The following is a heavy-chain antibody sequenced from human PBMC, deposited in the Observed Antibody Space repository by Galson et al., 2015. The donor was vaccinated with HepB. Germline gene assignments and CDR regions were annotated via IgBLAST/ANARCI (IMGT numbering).Heavy chain of an antibody. Sequence: SVKVSCKASGYTFTSYGISWVRQAPGQGLEWMGWISAYNGNTNYAQKLQGRVTMTTDTSTSTAYMELRSLRSDDTAVYYCARIYYYDSSGYYLKGRGELDYWGQGTLVTVSS. D-gene: IGHD3-22*01. CDR1: GYTFTSYG. J-gene: IGHJ4*02. CDR2: ISAYNGNT. CDR3: ARIYYYDSSGYYLKGRGELDY. V-gene: IGHV1-18*04.